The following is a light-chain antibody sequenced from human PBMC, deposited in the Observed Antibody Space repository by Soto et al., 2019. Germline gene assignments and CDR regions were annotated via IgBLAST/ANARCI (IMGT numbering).Light chain of an antibody. Sequence: QSALTQPPSASGSPGQSVTISCTGTSSDVGGYNYVSWYQHHPGKAPKLMIYEVFKRPSGVPDRFSGSKSGNTASLTVSGLQAEDEADYYCSSYAGSNTVVFGGGTQLTVL. CDR1: SSDVGGYNY. CDR3: SSYAGSNTVV. CDR2: EVF. V-gene: IGLV2-8*01. J-gene: IGLJ2*01.